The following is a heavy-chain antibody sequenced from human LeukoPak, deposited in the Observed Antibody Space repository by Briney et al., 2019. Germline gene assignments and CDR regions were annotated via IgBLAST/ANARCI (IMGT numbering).Heavy chain of an antibody. V-gene: IGHV4-34*01. J-gene: IGHJ4*02. Sequence: PSETLSLTCAVYGGSFSGYYWSWIRQPPGKGLEWIGEINHSGSTSYNPSLKSRVTISIDKSKNQFSLKLSSVTAADTAVYYCARVVIATGPIDYWGQGTLVTVSS. CDR2: INHSGST. D-gene: IGHD1-1*01. CDR3: ARVVIATGPIDY. CDR1: GGSFSGYY.